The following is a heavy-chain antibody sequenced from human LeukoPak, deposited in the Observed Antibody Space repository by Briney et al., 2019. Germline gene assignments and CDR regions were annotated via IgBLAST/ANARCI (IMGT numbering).Heavy chain of an antibody. V-gene: IGHV3-21*01. J-gene: IGHJ5*02. CDR3: ARASTEYAVTDGFDT. D-gene: IGHD4-17*01. CDR1: GFTSRDYT. Sequence: PGGSLRLSCAASGFTSRDYTMNWVRQSPGKGLQWVSYVSFGSSYISYADSLKGRFTISRDDAKSSVYLEMTSLRAEDTAVYYCARASTEYAVTDGFDTWGPGTLVTVSS. CDR2: VSFGSSYI.